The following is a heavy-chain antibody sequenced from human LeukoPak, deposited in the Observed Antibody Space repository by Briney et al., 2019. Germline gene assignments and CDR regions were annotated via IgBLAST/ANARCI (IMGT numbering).Heavy chain of an antibody. CDR3: ARGEHIVVVDYYYMDV. CDR1: GGSISSYY. J-gene: IGHJ6*03. CDR2: IYYSGST. D-gene: IGHD2-21*01. Sequence: SETLSLTCTVSGGSISSYYWSWIRQPPGKGLEWIGYIYYSGSTNYNPSLKSRVTISVDTSKNQFSLKLSSVTAADTAVYYCARGEHIVVVDYYYMDVWGKGTTVTVSS. V-gene: IGHV4-59*01.